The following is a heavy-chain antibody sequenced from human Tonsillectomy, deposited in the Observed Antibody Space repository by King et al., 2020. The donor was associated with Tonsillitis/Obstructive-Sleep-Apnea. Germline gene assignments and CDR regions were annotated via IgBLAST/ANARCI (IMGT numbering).Heavy chain of an antibody. D-gene: IGHD5-18*01. CDR3: VRESTYSTDS. Sequence: VQLVESGGGLVQPGGSLRLSCAASGFTLSDYWMTWVRQAPGKGLEWVTNIKQHGSEKHYVDSVKGRFTISRDNAENSLYLQMASRRVEDTAVYYCVRESTYSTDSWGQGTPFTVSS. J-gene: IGHJ4*02. CDR2: IKQHGSEK. V-gene: IGHV3-7*01. CDR1: GFTLSDYW.